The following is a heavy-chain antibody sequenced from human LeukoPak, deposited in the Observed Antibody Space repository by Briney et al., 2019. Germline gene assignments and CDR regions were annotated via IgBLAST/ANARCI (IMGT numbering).Heavy chain of an antibody. D-gene: IGHD6-13*01. CDR2: IYHSGST. CDR1: GGFISSGGYS. J-gene: IGHJ6*02. Sequence: PSETLSLTCAVSGGFISSGGYSWSWIRQPPGKGLEWIGYIYHSGSTYYNPSLKSRVTISVDRSKNQFSLKLSSVTAADTAVYYCAIGMYSSSWYTSYYYYGMDVWGQGTTVTVSS. CDR3: AIGMYSSSWYTSYYYYGMDV. V-gene: IGHV4-30-2*01.